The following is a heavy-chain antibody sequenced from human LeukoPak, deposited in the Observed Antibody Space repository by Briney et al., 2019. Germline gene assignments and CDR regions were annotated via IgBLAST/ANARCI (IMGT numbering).Heavy chain of an antibody. CDR3: TAEIRPYSSSWRGY. Sequence: NPGGSPRLSCAASGFTFSNAWMSWVRQAPGKGLEWVGRIKSKTDGGTTDYAAPVKGRFTISRDDSKNTLYLQINSLKTEDTAVYYCTAEIRPYSSSWRGYWGQGTLVTVSS. CDR1: GFTFSNAW. J-gene: IGHJ4*02. D-gene: IGHD6-13*01. CDR2: IKSKTDGGTT. V-gene: IGHV3-15*01.